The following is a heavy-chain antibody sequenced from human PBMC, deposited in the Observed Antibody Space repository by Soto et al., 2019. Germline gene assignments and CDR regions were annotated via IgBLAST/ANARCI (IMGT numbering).Heavy chain of an antibody. Sequence: ESGGVVVQPGGSLRLSCAASGFTFDDYTMHWVRQAPGKGLEWVSLISWDGGSTYYADSVKGRFTISRDNSKNSLYLQMNSLRTEDTALYYCVVHPQGLPYWGQGTLVTVSS. V-gene: IGHV3-43*01. J-gene: IGHJ4*02. CDR3: VVHPQGLPY. D-gene: IGHD3-10*01. CDR2: ISWDGGST. CDR1: GFTFDDYT.